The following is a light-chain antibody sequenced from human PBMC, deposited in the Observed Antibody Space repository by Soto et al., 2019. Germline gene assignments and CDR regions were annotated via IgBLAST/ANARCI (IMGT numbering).Light chain of an antibody. CDR1: SSNIGSDS. Sequence: QSVLTQPPSASGTPGQRVTISCSGSSSNIGSDSVNWYQQLPGTAPKLLIYRNNQRPSGVPDRLSGSKSGTSASLAISGLQSEDEADYYSAAWDDSLNGVVFGGGTQLTVL. V-gene: IGLV1-44*01. CDR2: RNN. CDR3: AAWDDSLNGVV. J-gene: IGLJ2*01.